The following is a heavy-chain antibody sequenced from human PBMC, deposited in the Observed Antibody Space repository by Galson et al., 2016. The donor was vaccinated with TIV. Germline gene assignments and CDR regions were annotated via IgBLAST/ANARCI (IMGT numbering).Heavy chain of an antibody. CDR2: IYYPGTT. D-gene: IGHD6-19*01. CDR3: AREGENRGSYVGY. Sequence: ETLSLPCDVSGYSIRSGSYYWTWIWQPPGKGLECIGYIYYPGTTKYNPSLQSRVTISIDTSKNQLSLNLRSVTAADTAVYYCAREGENRGSYVGYWGQGSLVTVSS. CDR1: GYSIRSGSYY. V-gene: IGHV4-61*01. J-gene: IGHJ4*02.